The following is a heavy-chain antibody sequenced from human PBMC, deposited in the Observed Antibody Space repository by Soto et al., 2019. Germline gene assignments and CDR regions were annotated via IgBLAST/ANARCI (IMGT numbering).Heavy chain of an antibody. J-gene: IGHJ5*02. Sequence: QVRLVESGGGVVQPGRSLRLSCTASGFSFSSYAMYWFRQPPGKGLEWVAVISHDGINKHYADSVQDRVTVSRDNSNHSLDLQLNSLRGEDTAMYYCARDMYSSDYFVKWFEPWGQGPLVPVSS. CDR3: ARDMYSSDYFVKWFEP. CDR2: ISHDGINK. V-gene: IGHV3-30-3*01. D-gene: IGHD6-19*01. CDR1: GFSFSSYA.